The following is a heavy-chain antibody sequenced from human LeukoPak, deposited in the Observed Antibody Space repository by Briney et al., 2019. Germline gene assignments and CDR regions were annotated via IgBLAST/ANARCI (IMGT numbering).Heavy chain of an antibody. V-gene: IGHV3-30*03. CDR1: GFTFSDYY. CDR3: ARDPPIFGVAYYFDY. D-gene: IGHD3-3*01. Sequence: PGGSLRLSCAASGFTFSDYYMSWIRQAPGKGLEWVAVISYDGSNKYYADSVKGRFTISRDNSKNTLYLQMNSLRAEDTAVYYCARDPPIFGVAYYFDYWGQGTLVTVSS. CDR2: ISYDGSNK. J-gene: IGHJ4*02.